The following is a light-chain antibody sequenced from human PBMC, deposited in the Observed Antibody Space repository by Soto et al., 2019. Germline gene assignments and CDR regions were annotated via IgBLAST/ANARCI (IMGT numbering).Light chain of an antibody. V-gene: IGKV3-15*01. J-gene: IGKJ1*01. CDR2: GAS. CDR3: QQYTDRPRT. Sequence: EIVLTQSRATLSSSPGERATLSCRASQSVSSNLAWYQQRPGQAPRLLIYGASSRATGIPARFSGSGSRTEFTLTISSLQSEDFAIYFCQQYTDRPRTFAQGTKVDIK. CDR1: QSVSSN.